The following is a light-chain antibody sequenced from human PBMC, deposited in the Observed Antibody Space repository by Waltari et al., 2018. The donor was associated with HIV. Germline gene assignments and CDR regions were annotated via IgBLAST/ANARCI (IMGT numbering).Light chain of an antibody. Sequence: AIRMTQSPSSFSASTGDRVTITCRASQSLRSHLAWYQQKPGKAPKLLIYTASTLQSGVPSRFSGSGSGTDFTLTISGLQPEDSATYYCQQYNNYPLTFGGGTKVEIK. CDR1: QSLRSH. CDR3: QQYNNYPLT. CDR2: TAS. J-gene: IGKJ4*01. V-gene: IGKV1-8*01.